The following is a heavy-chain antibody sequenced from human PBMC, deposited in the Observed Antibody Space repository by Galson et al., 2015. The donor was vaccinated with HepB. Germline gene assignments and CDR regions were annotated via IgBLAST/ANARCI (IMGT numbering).Heavy chain of an antibody. D-gene: IGHD6-13*01. J-gene: IGHJ4*02. CDR2: ISSSSTTI. Sequence: SLRLSCAASGFTFSSYSMNWVRQALGKGLEWVSFISSSSTTIYYADSVKGRFTISRDNAKNSLYLQMNSLRDEDTAVYYCARDGGSSRWPTDYWGQGTLVTVSS. CDR1: GFTFSSYS. CDR3: ARDGGSSRWPTDY. V-gene: IGHV3-48*02.